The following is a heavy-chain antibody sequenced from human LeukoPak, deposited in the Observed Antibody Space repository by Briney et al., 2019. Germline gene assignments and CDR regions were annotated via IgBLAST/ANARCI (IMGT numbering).Heavy chain of an antibody. V-gene: IGHV3-11*04. CDR1: GFTFSDYY. D-gene: IGHD7-27*01. J-gene: IGHJ4*02. CDR3: ARGNWGPDY. CDR2: IDGSGRAI. Sequence: PGGSLRLSCAASGFTFSDYYMSWMRQAPGKGLEWVAHIDGSGRAIYYIDSVKGRFTISRDNARNSLYLQMISLGAEDTAVYYCARGNWGPDYWGQGTLVTVSS.